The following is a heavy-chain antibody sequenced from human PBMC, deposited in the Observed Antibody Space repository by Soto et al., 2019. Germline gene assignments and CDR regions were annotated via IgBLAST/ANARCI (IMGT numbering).Heavy chain of an antibody. D-gene: IGHD3-3*01. CDR2: INHSGST. V-gene: IGHV4-34*01. CDR3: ARNGSYYDFWSGYYFGGGMDV. J-gene: IGHJ6*02. Sequence: SETLSLTCADYGGSFSGYYWSWIRQPPWKGLEWIGEINHSGSTNYNPSLKSRVTISVDTSKNQFSLKLSSVTAADTAVYYCARNGSYYDFWSGYYFGGGMDVWGQGTTVTVSS. CDR1: GGSFSGYY.